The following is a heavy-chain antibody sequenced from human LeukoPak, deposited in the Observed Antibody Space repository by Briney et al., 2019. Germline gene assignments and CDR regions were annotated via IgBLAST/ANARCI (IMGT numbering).Heavy chain of an antibody. Sequence: GESLKISCKGSGYSFTSYWIGWVRQMPGKGLEWMGIIYPGDSDTRYSPSFQGQVTISADKSISTAYLQWSSLKASDTAMYYCARHPGREVVPAAVFDYWGQGTLVTVSS. CDR3: ARHPGREVVPAAVFDY. D-gene: IGHD2-2*01. V-gene: IGHV5-51*01. CDR1: GYSFTSYW. J-gene: IGHJ4*02. CDR2: IYPGDSDT.